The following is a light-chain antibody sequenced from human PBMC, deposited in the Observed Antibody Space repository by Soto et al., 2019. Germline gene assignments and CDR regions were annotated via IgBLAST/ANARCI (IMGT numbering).Light chain of an antibody. Sequence: IQLTQSPSSLSASVGDRVIMTCRASQGISSYLAWYQQKPGKAPTLLIYAASTLETGVPSRFSGSGSGTDFTLAISSLQPEDSATYYCLQDINYPWTFGQGTKVDIK. CDR3: LQDINYPWT. CDR2: AAS. V-gene: IGKV1-9*01. J-gene: IGKJ1*01. CDR1: QGISSY.